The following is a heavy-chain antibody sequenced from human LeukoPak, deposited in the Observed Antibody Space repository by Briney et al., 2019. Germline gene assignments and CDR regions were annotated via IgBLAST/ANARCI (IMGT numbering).Heavy chain of an antibody. J-gene: IGHJ4*02. CDR3: AKASDYYDSSGYYHFDY. V-gene: IGHV3-23*01. Sequence: PGGSLRLSCAASGFTFSSYGMHWVRQAPGKGLEWVSAISGSGGSTYYADSVKGRFTISRDNSKNTLYLQMNSLRAEDTAVYYCAKASDYYDSSGYYHFDYWGQGTLVTVSS. CDR1: GFTFSSYG. D-gene: IGHD3-22*01. CDR2: ISGSGGST.